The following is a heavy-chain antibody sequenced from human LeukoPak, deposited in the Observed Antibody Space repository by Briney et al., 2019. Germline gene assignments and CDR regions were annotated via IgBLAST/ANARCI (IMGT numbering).Heavy chain of an antibody. CDR1: GYTFANYG. J-gene: IGHJ1*01. D-gene: IGHD3-22*01. V-gene: IGHV1-3*04. CDR2: INTGNGNT. Sequence: ASVKVSCKTSGYTFANYGMHWVRQAPRQSLEWMGWINTGNGNTKSSQKFQDRVALTRDTSASTAYMELNSLSSEDTAVYYCARVPLSDSSGHYYPHWGQGTLVTVSS. CDR3: ARVPLSDSSGHYYPH.